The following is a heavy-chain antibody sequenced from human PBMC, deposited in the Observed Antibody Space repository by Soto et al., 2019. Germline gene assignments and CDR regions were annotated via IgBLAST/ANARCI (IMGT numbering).Heavy chain of an antibody. V-gene: IGHV3-23*01. CDR1: GFTFSSYA. Sequence: PGGSLRLSCAASGFTFSSYAMSWVRQAPGRGLEWVSAMSGSGDSTYYADSVKGRFTISRDNSKNTVSLEMTSLRAEDTAVYYCAKSHYYGSGKSNTSPPAADYYYGMDVWGQGTTVTSP. J-gene: IGHJ6*02. D-gene: IGHD3-10*01. CDR2: MSGSGDST. CDR3: AKSHYYGSGKSNTSPPAADYYYGMDV.